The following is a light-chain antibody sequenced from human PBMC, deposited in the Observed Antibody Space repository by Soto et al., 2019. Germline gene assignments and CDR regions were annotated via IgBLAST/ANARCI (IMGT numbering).Light chain of an antibody. CDR2: KTS. J-gene: IGKJ4*01. CDR3: QQYKSFSLT. CDR1: QSISNW. Sequence: DIQMTQSPSTLSASVGDRVTITCRASQSISNWLAWYQQKPGKAPKLLIYKTSNLDSGVPSRFSGSGSGTEFSLTISSLQPDDFATYYCQQYKSFSLTFGGGTRAEVQ. V-gene: IGKV1-5*03.